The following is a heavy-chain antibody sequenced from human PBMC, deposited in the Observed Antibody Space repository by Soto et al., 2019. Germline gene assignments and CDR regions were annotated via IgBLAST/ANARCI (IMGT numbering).Heavy chain of an antibody. CDR2: ISGSGGST. CDR3: AKDYWASRADDYSTPAGY. J-gene: IGHJ4*02. V-gene: IGHV3-23*01. D-gene: IGHD4-4*01. Sequence: GGSLRLSCAASGFTFSSYAMSWVRQAPGKGLEWVSAISGSGGSTYYADSVKGRFTISRDNAKNTLYLQMNSLRAEDTAVYYCAKDYWASRADDYSTPAGYWGQGTLVTVSS. CDR1: GFTFSSYA.